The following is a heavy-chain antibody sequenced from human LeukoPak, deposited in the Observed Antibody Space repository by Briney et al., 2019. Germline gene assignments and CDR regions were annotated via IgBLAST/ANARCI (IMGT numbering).Heavy chain of an antibody. Sequence: GGSLRLSCGASGFTFSSYWMNWVRQAPGKGLEWVANIKPDGSDEYYVDSVKGRFTISRDNAENSLYLQMNSLRAEDTAVYYCARENFQYWAQGTLVTVSS. CDR2: IKPDGSDE. CDR1: GFTFSSYW. CDR3: ARENFQY. V-gene: IGHV3-7*04. J-gene: IGHJ4*02.